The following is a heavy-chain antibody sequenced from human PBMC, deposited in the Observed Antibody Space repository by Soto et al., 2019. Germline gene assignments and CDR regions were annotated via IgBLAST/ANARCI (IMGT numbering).Heavy chain of an antibody. CDR3: GRDQSGIGYYVDWFDP. CDR2: INAGNGNT. CDR1: GYTFNSHA. J-gene: IGHJ5*02. D-gene: IGHD3-10*02. V-gene: IGHV1-3*01. Sequence: GASVKVSCKACGYTFNSHAIHWVRQAPGQRPEWLGWINAGNGNTYYSEKFEGRVTFTRDTAATTVNMELTSLTSEDTAIYYCGRDQSGIGYYVDWFDPWGQGTLVTVSS.